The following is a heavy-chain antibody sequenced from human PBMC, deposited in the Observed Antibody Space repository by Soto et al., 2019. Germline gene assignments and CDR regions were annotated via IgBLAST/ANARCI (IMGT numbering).Heavy chain of an antibody. V-gene: IGHV1-69*01. CDR3: ASYGDSTKYYYCYGMDV. D-gene: IGHD4-17*01. CDR1: GGTFSSYA. J-gene: IGHJ6*02. Sequence: QVQLVQSGAEVKKPGSSVKVSCKASGGTFSSYAISWVRQAPGQGLEWMGGIIPIFGTANYAQKFQGRVTITADESTSTAYMELSSLRSEDTAVYYWASYGDSTKYYYCYGMDVWGQGTTVTVSS. CDR2: IIPIFGTA.